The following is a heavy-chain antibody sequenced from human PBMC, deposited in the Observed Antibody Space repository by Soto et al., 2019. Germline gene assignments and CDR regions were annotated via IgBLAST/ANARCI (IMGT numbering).Heavy chain of an antibody. CDR3: ARGRVPLGYCSGGSCGKIDY. CDR1: GGSFSGYY. Sequence: SETLPSTCAVYGGSFSGYYWSWIRQPPGKGLEWIGEINHSGSTNYNPSLKSRVTISVDTSKNQFSLKLSSVTAADTAVYYCARGRVPLGYCSGGSCGKIDYWGQGTLVTVSS. CDR2: INHSGST. J-gene: IGHJ4*02. D-gene: IGHD2-15*01. V-gene: IGHV4-34*01.